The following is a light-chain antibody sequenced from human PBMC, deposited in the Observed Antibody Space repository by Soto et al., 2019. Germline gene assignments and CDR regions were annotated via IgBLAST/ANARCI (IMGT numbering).Light chain of an antibody. CDR1: QSVSDK. CDR2: GAS. Sequence: EIVMTQSPATVSVSPGERATLSCRASQSVSDKLAWYQQKPGQAPRLLIYGASSRATGIPDRFSGSGSGTDFTLTISRLEPEDFAVYYCQQYGSSSTFGQGTRLEIK. J-gene: IGKJ5*01. V-gene: IGKV3-20*01. CDR3: QQYGSSST.